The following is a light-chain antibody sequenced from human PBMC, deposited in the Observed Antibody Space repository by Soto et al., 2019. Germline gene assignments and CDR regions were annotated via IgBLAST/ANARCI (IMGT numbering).Light chain of an antibody. CDR1: SSDVGGYNY. Sequence: QSVLTQPRSVSGSPGQSVTISCTGTSSDVGGYNYVSWYQHNPGTAPRLIIYDVNKRPSRVPHRFSGSKSGNTASLTISGLQADDEADYYCCSFAGSYTFGVFGGGTKLTVL. V-gene: IGLV2-11*01. J-gene: IGLJ3*02. CDR2: DVN. CDR3: CSFAGSYTFGV.